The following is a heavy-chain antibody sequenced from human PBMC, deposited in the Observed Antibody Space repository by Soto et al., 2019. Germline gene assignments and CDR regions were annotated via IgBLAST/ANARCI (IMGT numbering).Heavy chain of an antibody. V-gene: IGHV3-23*01. CDR2: ISGSGGST. D-gene: IGHD2-15*01. CDR3: AKVGWGCSGGSCYDYYFDY. J-gene: IGHJ4*02. Sequence: EVQLLESGGGLVQPGGSLRLSCAASGFTFSSYAMSWVRQAPGKGLEWASAISGSGGSTYYADSVKGRFTISRDNSKNTLYLQMNSLRAEDTAVYYCAKVGWGCSGGSCYDYYFDYWGQGTLVTVSS. CDR1: GFTFSSYA.